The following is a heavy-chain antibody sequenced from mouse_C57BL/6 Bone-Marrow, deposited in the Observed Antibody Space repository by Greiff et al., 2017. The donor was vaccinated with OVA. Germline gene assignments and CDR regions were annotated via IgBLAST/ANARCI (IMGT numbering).Heavy chain of an antibody. CDR2: ISSGSSTI. V-gene: IGHV5-17*01. CDR3: ARHDYDAMDY. Sequence: EVKVVESGGGLVKPGGSLKLSCAASGFTFSDYGMHWVRQAPEKGLEWVAYISSGSSTIYYADTVKGRFTISRDNAKNTLFLQMTSLRSEDTAMYYCARHDYDAMDYWGQGTSVTVSS. J-gene: IGHJ4*01. CDR1: GFTFSDYG.